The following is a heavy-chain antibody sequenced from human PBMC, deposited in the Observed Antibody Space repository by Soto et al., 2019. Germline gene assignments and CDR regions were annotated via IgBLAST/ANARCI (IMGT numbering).Heavy chain of an antibody. CDR2: IKSKTDGGTT. J-gene: IGHJ4*02. D-gene: IGHD2-2*01. Sequence: TGGSLRLSCAASGFTFSNAWMNWVRQAPGKGLEWVGRIKSKTDGGTTDYAAPVKGRFTISRDDSKNTLYLQMNSLKTEDTAVYYCITGPYCISTSCRHDDYWGQGTLVTVSS. CDR3: ITGPYCISTSCRHDDY. V-gene: IGHV3-15*07. CDR1: GFTFSNAW.